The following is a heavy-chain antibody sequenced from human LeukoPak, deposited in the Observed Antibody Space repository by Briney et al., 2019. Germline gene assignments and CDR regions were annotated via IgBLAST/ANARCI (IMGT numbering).Heavy chain of an antibody. CDR3: AAESSGWSS. V-gene: IGHV3-30*03. CDR2: ISYDGSNK. J-gene: IGHJ4*02. CDR1: GFTFSSYG. Sequence: GGSLRLSCAASGFTFSSYGMHWVRQAPGKGLEWVAVISYDGSNKYYADSVKGRFTISRDNSKNTLYLQMNSLRAEDTAVYYCAAESSGWSSWGQGTLVTVSS. D-gene: IGHD6-19*01.